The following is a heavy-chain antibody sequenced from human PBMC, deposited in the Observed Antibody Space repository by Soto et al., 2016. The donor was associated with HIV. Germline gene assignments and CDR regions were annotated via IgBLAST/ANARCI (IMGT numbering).Heavy chain of an antibody. Sequence: QVQLVQSGAEVKKPGASVKVSCKASGYTFTSYSMHWVRQAPGQGLEWMGTINPSGGSTSYTQNLQGRVTLTRDTSTSTVYMELSSLRSDDTAVYYCARAKDHIVVVVAATPFFDYWGQGTLVTVSS. D-gene: IGHD2-15*01. J-gene: IGHJ4*02. CDR3: ARAKDHIVVVVAATPFFDY. CDR2: INPSGGST. V-gene: IGHV1-46*01. CDR1: GYTFTSYS.